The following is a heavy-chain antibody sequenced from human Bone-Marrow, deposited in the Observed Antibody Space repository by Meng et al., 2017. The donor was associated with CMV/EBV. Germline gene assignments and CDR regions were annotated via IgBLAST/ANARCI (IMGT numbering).Heavy chain of an antibody. Sequence: LRLSCSASGGSISSGEYYWSWIRRPPGKGLEWIGYIYYSGSTYYNPSLRSRVSISVDTSKNQFPLKLSSVTAADTAVYYCARDHGRGLRDQYYGLDVWGQGTTVTVSS. CDR1: GGSISSGEYY. D-gene: IGHD3/OR15-3a*01. V-gene: IGHV4-30-4*08. CDR3: ARDHGRGLRDQYYGLDV. J-gene: IGHJ6*02. CDR2: IYYSGST.